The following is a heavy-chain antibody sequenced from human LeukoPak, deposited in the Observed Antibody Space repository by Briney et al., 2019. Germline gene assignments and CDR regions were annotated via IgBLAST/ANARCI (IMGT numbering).Heavy chain of an antibody. Sequence: GGSLRLSCAASGFTFSSYWMHWVRQAPGKGLVWVSRINSDGSSTSYADSVKGRFTISRDNAKNTLYLQMNSLRAEDTAVYYCAREMVRGVIIMNGAFDIWGQGTMVTVSS. D-gene: IGHD3-10*01. J-gene: IGHJ3*02. V-gene: IGHV3-74*01. CDR1: GFTFSSYW. CDR3: AREMVRGVIIMNGAFDI. CDR2: INSDGSST.